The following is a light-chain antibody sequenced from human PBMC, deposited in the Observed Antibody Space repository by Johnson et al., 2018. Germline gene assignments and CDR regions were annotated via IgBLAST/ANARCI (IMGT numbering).Light chain of an antibody. CDR2: ENN. V-gene: IGLV1-51*02. J-gene: IGLJ1*01. CDR3: GTWDSSLSAGNV. CDR1: SSNIGNNY. Sequence: QSVLTQPPSVSAAPVQKVTISCSGSSSNIGNNYVSWYQQLPGTAPKLLIYENNKRPSGIPDRFSGSKSGTSATLGITGLQTGDEADYYCGTWDSSLSAGNVFGSGTKGTGL.